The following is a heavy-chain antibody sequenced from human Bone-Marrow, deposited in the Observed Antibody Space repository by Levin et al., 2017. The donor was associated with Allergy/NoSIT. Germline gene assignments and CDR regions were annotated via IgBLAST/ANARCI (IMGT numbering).Heavy chain of an antibody. CDR3: AGLEYYDSSGYYHEFRYFDF. CDR2: IYYVGST. CDR1: GVSISSSNHY. J-gene: IGHJ4*02. D-gene: IGHD3-22*01. Sequence: PSETLSLTCTVSGVSISSSNHYWGWVRQPPGKGLEWIGTIYYVGSTYYNPSLKSRVTVSVDTSKNQFSLRPRSVTAADTAVYYCAGLEYYDSSGYYHEFRYFDFWGQGTLVTVSS. V-gene: IGHV4-39*01.